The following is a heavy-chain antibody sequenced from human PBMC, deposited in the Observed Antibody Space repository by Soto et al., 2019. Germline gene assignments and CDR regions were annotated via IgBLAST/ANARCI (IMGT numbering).Heavy chain of an antibody. CDR1: GGSVSSGGYY. CDR2: IYYSGST. D-gene: IGHD3-10*01. J-gene: IGHJ6*03. CDR3: ARAIYGSGSYYNGGGRNYYMDV. V-gene: IGHV4-31*03. Sequence: PSGTLSLTCTVSGGSVSSGGYYSCWIRQHPGKGLEWIGYIYYSGSTYYNPSLKSRVTISVDTSKNQFSLKLSSVTAADTAVYYCARAIYGSGSYYNGGGRNYYMDVWGKGTTVTVSS.